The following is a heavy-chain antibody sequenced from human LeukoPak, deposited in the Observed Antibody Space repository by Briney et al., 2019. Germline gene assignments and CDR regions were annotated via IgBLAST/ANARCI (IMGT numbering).Heavy chain of an antibody. CDR3: ARGVSFDYDSSGYPEYYFDY. V-gene: IGHV1-46*01. D-gene: IGHD3-22*01. J-gene: IGHJ4*02. CDR1: GYTFTSYY. CDR2: INPSGGST. Sequence: GASVKVSCKASGYTFTSYYMHWVRQAPGQGLEWMGIINPSGGSTSYAQKFQGRVTMTRDTSTSTVYMELSSLGSEDTAVYYCARGVSFDYDSSGYPEYYFDYWGQGTLVTVSS.